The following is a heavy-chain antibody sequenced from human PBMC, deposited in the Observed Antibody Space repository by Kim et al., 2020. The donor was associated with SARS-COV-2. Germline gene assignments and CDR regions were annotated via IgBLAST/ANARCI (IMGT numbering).Heavy chain of an antibody. J-gene: IGHJ4*02. D-gene: IGHD3-10*01. CDR2: ISYDGSNK. CDR3: AKAVPDNRADGSGSYHPY. CDR1: GFTFSSYG. Sequence: GGSLRLSCAASGFTFSSYGMHWVRQAPGKGLEWVAVISYDGSNKYYADSVKGRFTISRDNSKNTLYLQMNSLRAEDTAVYYCAKAVPDNRADGSGSYHPYWGQGTLVTVSS. V-gene: IGHV3-30*18.